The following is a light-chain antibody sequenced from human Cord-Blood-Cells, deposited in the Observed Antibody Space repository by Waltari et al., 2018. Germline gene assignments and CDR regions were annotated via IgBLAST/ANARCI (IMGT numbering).Light chain of an antibody. J-gene: IGLJ1*01. CDR3: QSADSSGTYV. V-gene: IGLV3-25*03. CDR1: ALPKQY. CDR2: KDS. Sequence: YELTQPPSVSVSPGQTARITCSGDALPKQYAYWYQQKPGQAPVLVIYKDSERPAGIPERFSGSSSGTTVTLTISGVQAEDEADYYCQSADSSGTYVFGTGTKVTVL.